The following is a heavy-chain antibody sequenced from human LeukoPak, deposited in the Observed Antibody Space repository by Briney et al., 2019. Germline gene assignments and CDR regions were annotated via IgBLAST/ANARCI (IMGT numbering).Heavy chain of an antibody. D-gene: IGHD5-18*01. CDR3: ARQWLGPYSYGLDYFDY. V-gene: IGHV4-39*01. CDR2: IYYSGST. J-gene: IGHJ4*02. CDR1: GGSISSSSYY. Sequence: SETLSLTCTVSGGSISSSSYYWGWIRQPPGKGLEWNGSIYYSGSTYYNPSLKSRVTISVDTSKNQFSLKLSSVTAADTAVYYCARQWLGPYSYGLDYFDYWGQGTLVTVSS.